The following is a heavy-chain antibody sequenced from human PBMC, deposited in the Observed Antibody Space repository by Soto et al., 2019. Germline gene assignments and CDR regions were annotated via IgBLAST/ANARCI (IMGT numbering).Heavy chain of an antibody. J-gene: IGHJ5*02. V-gene: IGHV4-34*01. CDR2: IHDSGST. D-gene: IGHD6-13*01. CDR1: GESFSGYY. CDR3: ARQGAAAGRTYWFDP. Sequence: CAVYGESFSGYYWSWIRQPPGKGLEWIGEIHDSGSTNYNPSLKSRLIISVDTSRNQFSLKLSSVTAADTAMYYCARQGAAAGRTYWFDPWGQGTLVTVSS.